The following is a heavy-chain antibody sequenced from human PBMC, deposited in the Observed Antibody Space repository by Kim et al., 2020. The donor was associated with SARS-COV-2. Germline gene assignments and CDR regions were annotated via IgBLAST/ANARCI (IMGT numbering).Heavy chain of an antibody. V-gene: IGHV6-1*01. CDR2: TYYRSKWYN. Sequence: SQTLSLTCAISGDSVSSNSGTWNWIRQSPSRGLEWLGRTYYRSKWYNDYAGSVRGRITINPDTSKNQFSLQLNSVTPEDTAVYYCAKVQMAGPERYWGQGTLVTVSS. CDR1: GDSVSSNSGT. CDR3: AKVQMAGPERY. D-gene: IGHD1-1*01. J-gene: IGHJ4*02.